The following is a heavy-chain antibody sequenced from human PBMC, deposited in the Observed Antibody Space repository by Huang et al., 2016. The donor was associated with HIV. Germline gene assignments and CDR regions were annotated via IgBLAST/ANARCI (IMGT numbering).Heavy chain of an antibody. CDR3: ARDFQWDDIWAGATSWFDP. J-gene: IGHJ5*02. Sequence: QVQLVQSGAEVKKPGSSVKVSCKASGGTFSNYAISWVRQAPGQGLEWMGRIIPIFGIANYAQKFQGRVMITADESTSTAYMELSSLRSEDTAVYYCARDFQWDDIWAGATSWFDPWGQGTLVTVSS. CDR1: GGTFSNYA. V-gene: IGHV1-69*13. CDR2: IIPIFGIA. D-gene: IGHD3-9*01.